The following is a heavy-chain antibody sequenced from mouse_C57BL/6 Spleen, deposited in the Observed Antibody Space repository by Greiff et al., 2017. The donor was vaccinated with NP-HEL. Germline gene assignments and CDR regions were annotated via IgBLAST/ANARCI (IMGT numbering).Heavy chain of an antibody. CDR1: GYTFTSYW. CDR2: IDPSDSYT. V-gene: IGHV1-69*01. J-gene: IGHJ2*01. CDR3: ARTDSNYKPFYFDY. Sequence: QVQLQQPGAELVMPGASVKLSCKASGYTFTSYWMHWVKQRPGQGLEWIGEIDPSDSYTNYNQKFKGKSTLTVDKSSSTAYMQLSSRTSEDSAVYYCARTDSNYKPFYFDYWGQGTTLTVSS. D-gene: IGHD2-5*01.